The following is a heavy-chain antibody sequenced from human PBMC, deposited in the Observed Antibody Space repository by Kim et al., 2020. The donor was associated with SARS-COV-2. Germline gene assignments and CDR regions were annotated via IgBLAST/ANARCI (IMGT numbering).Heavy chain of an antibody. D-gene: IGHD3-22*01. CDR3: ARALKGGYYDSSGYDY. CDR2: ISSSTTTT. J-gene: IGHJ4*02. V-gene: IGHV3-48*04. CDR1: GFTFSSYS. Sequence: GGSLRLSCAASGFTFSSYSMNWVRQAPGKGLEWVAFISSSTTTTYYAGSVRGRFTISRDNAKNSLDLQMNSLTVEDTALYYCARALKGGYYDSSGYDYWGRGTLVTVSS.